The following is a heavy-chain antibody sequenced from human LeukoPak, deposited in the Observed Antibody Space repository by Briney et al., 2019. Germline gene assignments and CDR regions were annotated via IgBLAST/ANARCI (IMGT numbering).Heavy chain of an antibody. V-gene: IGHV4-34*01. CDR1: GGSFSGYY. Sequence: PSETLSLTCAVYGGSFSGYYWSWIRQPPGKGLEWIGEINHSGSTNYNPSLKSRVTISVDTSKNQFSLKLSSVTAADTAVYYCAREPRGRSSGWEFDYWGQGTLVTVSS. J-gene: IGHJ4*02. CDR3: AREPRGRSSGWEFDY. D-gene: IGHD6-19*01. CDR2: INHSGST.